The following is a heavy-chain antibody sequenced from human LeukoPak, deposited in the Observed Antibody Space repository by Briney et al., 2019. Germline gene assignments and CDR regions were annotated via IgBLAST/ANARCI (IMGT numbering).Heavy chain of an antibody. V-gene: IGHV3-15*01. CDR1: AFTFSNVW. D-gene: IGHD5-18*01. J-gene: IGHJ4*02. Sequence: PGGSLRLSCAASAFTFSNVWMSWVRQAPGKGLEWVGRIRSKTDGGRTDYAAPVKGRFTISRDDSKNTLYSQMDSLKTEDTAVYYCTIPASGYSYGVLDSWGQGALVTVSS. CDR3: TIPASGYSYGVLDS. CDR2: IRSKTDGGRT.